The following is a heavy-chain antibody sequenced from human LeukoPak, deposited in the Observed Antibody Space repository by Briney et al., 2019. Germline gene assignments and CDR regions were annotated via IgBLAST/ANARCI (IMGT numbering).Heavy chain of an antibody. CDR3: AREVVIAATYDY. D-gene: IGHD2-15*01. J-gene: IGHJ4*02. CDR2: INPSGGST. CDR1: GYTFTSYY. Sequence: ASVKVSCKASGYTFTSYYMHWVRQAPGQGLERMGIINPSGGSTSYAQRFQGRVTMTRDTSTSTVYMELSSLRSEDTAVYYCAREVVIAATYDYWGQGTLVTVSS. V-gene: IGHV1-46*01.